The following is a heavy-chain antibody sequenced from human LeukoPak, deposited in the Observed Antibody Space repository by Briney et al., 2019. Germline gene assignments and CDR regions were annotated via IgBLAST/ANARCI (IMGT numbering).Heavy chain of an antibody. CDR2: ISASGAVP. D-gene: IGHD3-22*01. Sequence: GGSLRLSCAASGFRFDSFYMGWIRQVPGKGLDYIALISASGAVPYYAESVKGQFTISRDNAKNSVSLQMNSLSADDTAVYYCARSLIVASEDYWGQGTLVTVSS. CDR3: ARSLIVASEDY. CDR1: GFRFDSFY. V-gene: IGHV3-11*04. J-gene: IGHJ4*02.